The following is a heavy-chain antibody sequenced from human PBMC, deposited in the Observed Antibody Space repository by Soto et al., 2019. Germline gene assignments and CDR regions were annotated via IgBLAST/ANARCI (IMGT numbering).Heavy chain of an antibody. V-gene: IGHV2-5*01. CDR1: GFSLSTSEVG. Sequence: QITVKESGPTLVKPTQTLTLSCTFSGFSLSTSEVGVSWIRQPPGKALEWLALFYWNDDNRYSPSLKSRLTITKYTSKNQVIFTMINMDPVDTATYYCVHTSGWQHTTWGQGTLVTVSS. CDR3: VHTSGWQHTT. CDR2: FYWNDDN. J-gene: IGHJ5*02. D-gene: IGHD1-1*01.